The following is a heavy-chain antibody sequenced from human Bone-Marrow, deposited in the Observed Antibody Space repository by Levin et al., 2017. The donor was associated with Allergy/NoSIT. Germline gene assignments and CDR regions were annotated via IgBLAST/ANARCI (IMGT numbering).Heavy chain of an antibody. Sequence: QAGGSLRLSCAASGFSFSSYWLHWVRQAPGEGLVWVSRINSDGSSTNYVDSVKGRFAISRDNAKNTLYLQMNSLRAEDTAVYYCARIRVGSSHWHLDLWGRGTLVTVSS. CDR2: INSDGSST. V-gene: IGHV3-74*01. J-gene: IGHJ2*01. D-gene: IGHD3-10*01. CDR3: ARIRVGSSHWHLDL. CDR1: GFSFSSYW.